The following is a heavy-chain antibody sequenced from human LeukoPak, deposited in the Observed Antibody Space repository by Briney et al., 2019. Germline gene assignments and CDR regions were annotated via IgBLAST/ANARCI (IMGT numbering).Heavy chain of an antibody. CDR2: ISYSVTT. CDR1: GGSISTSSHY. D-gene: IGHD1-26*01. V-gene: IGHV4-39*01. Sequence: SETLSLTCTVSGGSISTSSHYWAWIRQPPGKGLEWIGSISYSVTTYYNPSLKSRVTISVDTSKNQFSLKLSSVTAADTAIYYCARHLRGATIYFDYWGQGTLVTVSS. CDR3: ARHLRGATIYFDY. J-gene: IGHJ4*02.